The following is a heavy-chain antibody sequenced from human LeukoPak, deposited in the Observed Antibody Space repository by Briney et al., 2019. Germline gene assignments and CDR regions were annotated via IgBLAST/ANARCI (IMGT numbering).Heavy chain of an antibody. CDR1: GGSISSYY. CDR3: ARHGTGFDY. J-gene: IGHJ4*02. CDR2: IYYSGST. D-gene: IGHD1-1*01. V-gene: IGHV4-59*08. Sequence: SETLSLTCTVSGGSISSYYWSWIRQPPGKGLEWIGYIYYSGSTNYNPSLKSRVTISVDTSKKQFSLKLSTVTAADTAVYYCARHGTGFDYWGQGTLVTVSS.